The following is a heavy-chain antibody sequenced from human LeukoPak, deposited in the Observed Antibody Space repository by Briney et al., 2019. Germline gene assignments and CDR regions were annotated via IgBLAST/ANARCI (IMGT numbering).Heavy chain of an antibody. Sequence: PGGSLRLSCAASGFTFSTYAMSWVRQAPGKGLEWVSTTSDSGGNIYYADSVKGRFAISRDNSKNTLYLQMNSLRAEDTAVYYCAKAPSGSYYPPTFFDYWGQGILVTVSS. J-gene: IGHJ4*02. CDR1: GFTFSTYA. D-gene: IGHD1-26*01. CDR3: AKAPSGSYYPPTFFDY. V-gene: IGHV3-23*01. CDR2: TSDSGGNI.